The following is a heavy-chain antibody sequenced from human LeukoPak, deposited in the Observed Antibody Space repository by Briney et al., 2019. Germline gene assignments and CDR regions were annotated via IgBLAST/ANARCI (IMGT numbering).Heavy chain of an antibody. CDR1: GGSIGSHY. CDR3: ARVGYSSGWSHFDL. D-gene: IGHD6-19*01. J-gene: IGHJ2*01. Sequence: SETLSLTCTVSGGSIGSHYWSWIRQPPGKGLEWIAYIFYSGSTNYNPSLRNRVTISVDTSKNQFSLKLSSVTAADTAVYYCARVGYSSGWSHFDLWGRGNPCTVSS. CDR2: IFYSGST. V-gene: IGHV4-59*11.